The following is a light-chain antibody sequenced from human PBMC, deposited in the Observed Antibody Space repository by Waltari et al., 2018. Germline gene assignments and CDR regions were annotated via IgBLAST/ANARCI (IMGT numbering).Light chain of an antibody. V-gene: IGLV3-1*01. J-gene: IGLJ2*01. CDR1: NLGGQY. Sequence: SYEVTQPPSVSVSPGQTATISCPGNNLGGQYVCWFHHKPGQAPDLIIYQDNKRPSGIPGRFSASNSGNTATLTIGGAQAVDEADYYCQSWDSDLTFGGGTKLTVL. CDR3: QSWDSDLT. CDR2: QDN.